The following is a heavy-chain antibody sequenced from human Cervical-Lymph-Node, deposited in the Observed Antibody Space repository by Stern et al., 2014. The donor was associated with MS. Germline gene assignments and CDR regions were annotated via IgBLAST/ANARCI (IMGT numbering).Heavy chain of an antibody. Sequence: EVQLVESGAEVKKPGASLEISCKLSGYSFTIYYIAWVRQMPGKCLEWMGVIYPYDSDTTYSPSFQGQVAISADKSITTAYLQWSSLRASDTAMYYCARHVQGFDYWGQGTLVTVSS. CDR3: ARHVQGFDY. J-gene: IGHJ4*02. CDR2: IYPYDSDT. CDR1: GYSFTIYY. V-gene: IGHV5-51*01.